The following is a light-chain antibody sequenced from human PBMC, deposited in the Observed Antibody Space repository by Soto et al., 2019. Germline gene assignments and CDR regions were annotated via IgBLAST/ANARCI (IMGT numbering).Light chain of an antibody. CDR1: QSVTSNY. Sequence: IVLTQSPGTLSLSPGERATLSCRASQSVTSNYIAWYQQKPGQAPRLLIYGASSRATGIPDRFSGSGSGTDFSLTISRLEPEDFAVYYCHQYGTSQTFGQGTKVEVK. CDR2: GAS. CDR3: HQYGTSQT. V-gene: IGKV3-20*01. J-gene: IGKJ1*01.